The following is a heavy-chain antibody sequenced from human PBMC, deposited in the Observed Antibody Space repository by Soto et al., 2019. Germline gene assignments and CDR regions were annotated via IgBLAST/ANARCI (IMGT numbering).Heavy chain of an antibody. CDR1: GDSVSSGTYY. CDR2: IYYRGST. D-gene: IGHD4-17*01. CDR3: ARGLDYVGFDY. Sequence: QVQLQESGPGLVKPSETLSLTCIVSGDSVSSGTYYWSWIRQRPGKGLEWIGYIYYRGSTNYNPSPKSRVTISIDTARNEFSLKVNSVSAADTAVYYCARGLDYVGFDYWGQGTLVAVSS. V-gene: IGHV4-61*01. J-gene: IGHJ4*02.